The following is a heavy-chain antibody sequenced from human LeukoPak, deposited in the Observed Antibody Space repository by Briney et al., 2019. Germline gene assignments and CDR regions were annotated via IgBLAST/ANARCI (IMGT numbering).Heavy chain of an antibody. J-gene: IGHJ5*02. D-gene: IGHD6-13*01. CDR2: INPSGGST. V-gene: IGHV1-46*01. CDR1: GYTFTSYY. Sequence: ASVKVSCKASGYTFTSYYMHWVRQAPGQGLEWMGMINPSGGSTSYAQKFQGRVTMTRDTSKNQFSLKLSSVTAADTAVYYCARGGRYSSSWFRFDPWGQGTLVTVSS. CDR3: ARGGRYSSSWFRFDP.